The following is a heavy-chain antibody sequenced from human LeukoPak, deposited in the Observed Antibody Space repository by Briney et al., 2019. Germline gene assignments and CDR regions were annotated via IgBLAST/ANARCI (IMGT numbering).Heavy chain of an antibody. J-gene: IGHJ6*03. CDR2: IYYSGST. CDR1: GGSISSSSYY. Sequence: SETLSLTCTVSGGSISSSSYYWGWIRQPPGKGLEWIGSIYYSGSTNYNPSLKSRVTISVDTSKNQFSLKLSSVTAADTAVYYCARTGEDWGYYYYYMDVWGKGTTVTVSS. D-gene: IGHD7-27*01. CDR3: ARTGEDWGYYYYYMDV. V-gene: IGHV4-39*07.